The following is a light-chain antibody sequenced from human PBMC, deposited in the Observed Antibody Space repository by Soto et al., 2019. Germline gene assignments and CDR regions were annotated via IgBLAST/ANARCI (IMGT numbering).Light chain of an antibody. CDR3: AAWDDSLNGLV. Sequence: QSVLTQPPSVSEAPRQRVTISCSGSSSNIGNNAVNWYQQLPGKAPKLLIYYDDLLPSGVSDRFSGSKSGTSASLAISGLQSEDEADYYCAAWDDSLNGLVLGGGTKLTLL. J-gene: IGLJ2*01. CDR2: YDD. CDR1: SSNIGNNA. V-gene: IGLV1-36*01.